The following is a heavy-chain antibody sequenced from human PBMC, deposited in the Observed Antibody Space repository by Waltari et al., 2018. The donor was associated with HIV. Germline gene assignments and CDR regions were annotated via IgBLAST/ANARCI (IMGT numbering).Heavy chain of an antibody. CDR3: ARTIFGVMITSDFFYGMDV. D-gene: IGHD3-3*01. Sequence: QEPLVESGGGVAQPGRSLRLSCSASGFIFGAHAMPWVPQAPGKGLEWVGLISFDGNNAYYADSVKGRFTISRDNSKNTMSLQMNSLRSDDTALYYCARTIFGVMITSDFFYGMDVWGQGTTVTVS. V-gene: IGHV3-30-3*01. CDR1: GFIFGAHA. J-gene: IGHJ6*02. CDR2: ISFDGNNA.